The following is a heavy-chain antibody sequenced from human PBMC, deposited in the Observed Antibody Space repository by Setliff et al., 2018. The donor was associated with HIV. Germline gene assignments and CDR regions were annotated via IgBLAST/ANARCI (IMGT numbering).Heavy chain of an antibody. Sequence: SETLSLTCAVSGDSISNNNWWSWVRQPPGKGLEWIGEIYHSGHTFYNPSLKSRVTIGIDTSRNHFSLKLSSVTAADTAVYYCARPTTGLGGEAHFDIWGQGTMVTVSS. CDR1: GDSISNNNW. CDR3: ARPTTGLGGEAHFDI. V-gene: IGHV4-4*02. J-gene: IGHJ3*02. D-gene: IGHD1-1*01. CDR2: IYHSGHT.